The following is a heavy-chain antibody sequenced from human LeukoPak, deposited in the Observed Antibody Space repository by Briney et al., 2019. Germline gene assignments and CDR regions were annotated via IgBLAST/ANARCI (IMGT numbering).Heavy chain of an antibody. D-gene: IGHD4-17*01. CDR1: GYSLTSYG. CDR3: ARGAFVYGDYLMRPSDY. Sequence: GESLQISCKGSGYSLTSYGISWVRQAPGQGLEWMGWMNPNSGNTGYAQKFQGRVTMTRNTSISTAYMELSSLRSEDTAVYYCARGAFVYGDYLMRPSDYWGQGTLVTVSS. CDR2: MNPNSGNT. J-gene: IGHJ4*02. V-gene: IGHV1-8*02.